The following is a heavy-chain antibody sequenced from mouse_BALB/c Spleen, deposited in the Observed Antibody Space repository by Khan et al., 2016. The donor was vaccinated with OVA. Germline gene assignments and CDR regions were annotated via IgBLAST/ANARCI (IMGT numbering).Heavy chain of an antibody. CDR1: GYTFTSYV. CDR2: IYPFNDDT. V-gene: IGHV1S136*01. CDR3: AKHYRSDVYFDF. Sequence: IQLVQSGPELVKPGASVKMSCKASGYTFTSYVMHWVMQKPGQGLEWIGYIYPFNDDTKYNEKFKGKATLTSDKSSSTAYMELSGLTSEDSAVXLCAKHYRSDVYFDFWGQGTTLTVSS. D-gene: IGHD2-14*01. J-gene: IGHJ2*01.